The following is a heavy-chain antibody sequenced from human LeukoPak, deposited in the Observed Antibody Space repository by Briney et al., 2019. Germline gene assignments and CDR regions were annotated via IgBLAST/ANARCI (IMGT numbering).Heavy chain of an antibody. V-gene: IGHV3-30-3*01. J-gene: IGHJ4*02. CDR3: AAAGEY. CDR2: ISYDGSNK. D-gene: IGHD3-16*01. Sequence: GGSLRLSCAASGFTFSSYAMHWVRQAPGKGLEWVAVISYDGSNKYYADSVKGRFTTSRDNAKNLLYLQMNSLRDEDTAVYYCAAAGEYWGQGTLVTVSS. CDR1: GFTFSSYA.